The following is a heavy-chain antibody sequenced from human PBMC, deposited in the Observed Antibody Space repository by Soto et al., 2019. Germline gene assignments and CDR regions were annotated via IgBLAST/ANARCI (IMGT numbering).Heavy chain of an antibody. J-gene: IGHJ4*02. V-gene: IGHV4-30-4*01. D-gene: IGHD1-1*01. CDR1: GGSINSNAYY. Sequence: SETLSLTCSVSGGSINSNAYYWSWIRQPPRKGLEWLGYIHNSGSSNYRPSLKSRLNISLDPSKNQFSLKLKSVTPADTAVYSCARLRDGYNSFDYWGLGILVTVSS. CDR2: IHNSGSS. CDR3: ARLRDGYNSFDY.